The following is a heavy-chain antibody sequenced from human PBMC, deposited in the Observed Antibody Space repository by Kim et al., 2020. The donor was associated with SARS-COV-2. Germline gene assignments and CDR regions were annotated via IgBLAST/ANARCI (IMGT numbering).Heavy chain of an antibody. CDR2: ISYDGSNK. V-gene: IGHV3-30*04. Sequence: GGSLRLSCAASGFTFSSYAMHWVRQAPGKGLEWVAVISYDGSNKYYADSVKGRFTISRDNSKNTLYLQMNSLRAEDTAVYYCARDAYYDSSGSLDYWGRGALVTVSP. CDR3: ARDAYYDSSGSLDY. J-gene: IGHJ4*02. CDR1: GFTFSSYA. D-gene: IGHD3-22*01.